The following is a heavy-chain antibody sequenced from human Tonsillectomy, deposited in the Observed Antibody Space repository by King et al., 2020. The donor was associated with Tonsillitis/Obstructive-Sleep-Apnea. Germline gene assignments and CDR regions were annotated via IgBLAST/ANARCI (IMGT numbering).Heavy chain of an antibody. V-gene: IGHV3-13*04. CDR1: GFTFIIYD. D-gene: IGHD1-26*01. CDR3: ARGSSELLDAFDI. Sequence: EMQLVQSGGGLVQPGGSLRLSCAASGFTFIIYDMHWVRQATGKGLELVSAIGTAGDTYYPGSVKGRFTISRENAKNSFYLQMNSLRAGDTAVYYCARGSSELLDAFDIWGQGTMVTVSS. J-gene: IGHJ3*02. CDR2: IGTAGDT.